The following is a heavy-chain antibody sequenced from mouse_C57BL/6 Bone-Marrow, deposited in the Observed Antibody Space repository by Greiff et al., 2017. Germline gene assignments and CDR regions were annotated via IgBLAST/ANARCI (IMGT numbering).Heavy chain of an antibody. D-gene: IGHD1-1*01. CDR3: AREDTTVVPYAMDY. V-gene: IGHV1-81*01. Sequence: QVHVKQSGAELARPGASVKLSCKASGYTFTSYGISWVKQRTGQGLEWIGEIYPRSGNTYYNEKFKGKATLTADKSSSTAYMELRSLTSEDSAVYFCAREDTTVVPYAMDYWGQGTSVTVSS. CDR1: GYTFTSYG. CDR2: IYPRSGNT. J-gene: IGHJ4*01.